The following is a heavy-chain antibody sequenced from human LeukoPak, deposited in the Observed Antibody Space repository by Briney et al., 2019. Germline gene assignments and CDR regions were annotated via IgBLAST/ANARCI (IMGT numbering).Heavy chain of an antibody. V-gene: IGHV4-34*01. CDR3: ARPVYGYSGYDSYYYYMDV. CDR2: INHVGST. CDR1: GGPFSGYY. J-gene: IGHJ6*03. Sequence: SETLSLTCAVYGGPFSGYYWSWIRQPPGKGLGWIGEINHVGSTKYNPSLKSRVTISVDTSRKRFSLGLSSVAAADTAIYYCARPVYGYSGYDSYYYYMDVWGKGTTVTVSS. D-gene: IGHD5-12*01.